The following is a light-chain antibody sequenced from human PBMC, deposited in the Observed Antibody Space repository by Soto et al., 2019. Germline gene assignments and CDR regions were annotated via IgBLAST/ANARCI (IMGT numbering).Light chain of an antibody. V-gene: IGKV2-30*01. CDR2: KVF. J-gene: IGKJ2*01. CDR1: QSLVYADGNTY. CDR3: MQTAHWPYT. Sequence: DVVMTQSPLSLPVTLGQSASISCTSSQSLVYADGNTYLNWLQQRPGQSPRRLIYKVFNRDSGVPDRFSGSASGSEFTLTISRVEAEDIGVYYCMQTAHWPYTFGRGTEVDI.